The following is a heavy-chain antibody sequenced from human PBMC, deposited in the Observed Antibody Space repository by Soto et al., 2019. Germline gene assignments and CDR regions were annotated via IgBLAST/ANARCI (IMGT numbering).Heavy chain of an antibody. J-gene: IGHJ5*02. Sequence: GGSMRLSCAASGFTFTSYSMNWVRQAPGQGLEWVSYITSKSTTIKYADSVKGRFTVSRDNAKNSLYLQLNSLRDEDTAVYYCAREMGACSDSSCYPGPYDSWGQGTLVTVSS. D-gene: IGHD3-16*01. CDR3: AREMGACSDSSCYPGPYDS. CDR2: ITSKSTTI. CDR1: GFTFTSYS. V-gene: IGHV3-48*02.